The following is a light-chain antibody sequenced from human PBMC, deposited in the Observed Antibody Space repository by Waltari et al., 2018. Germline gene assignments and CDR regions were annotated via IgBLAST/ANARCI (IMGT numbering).Light chain of an antibody. CDR3: QHSYNVPLT. Sequence: DIRMTQSPSSLSASIGDRVPISCRASQNIATYLNWYQQKSGKAPKLRIYGASTLQSGVPSRFSGSGSGTDFTLTISSLRPEDVAIYFCQHSYNVPLTFGGGTQVEI. J-gene: IGKJ4*01. CDR1: QNIATY. V-gene: IGKV1-39*01. CDR2: GAS.